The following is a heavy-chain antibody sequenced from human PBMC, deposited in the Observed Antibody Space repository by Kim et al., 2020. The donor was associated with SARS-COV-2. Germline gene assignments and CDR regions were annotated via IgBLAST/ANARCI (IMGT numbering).Heavy chain of an antibody. CDR2: ISSSSSYI. V-gene: IGHV3-21*01. Sequence: GGSLRLSCAASGFTFSSYSMNWVRQAPGKGLEWVSSISSSSSYIYYADSVKGRFTISRDNAKNSLYLQMNSLRAEDTAVYYCARGNNYDILTGLYYYYGMDVWGQGTTVTVSS. J-gene: IGHJ6*02. D-gene: IGHD3-9*01. CDR3: ARGNNYDILTGLYYYYGMDV. CDR1: GFTFSSYS.